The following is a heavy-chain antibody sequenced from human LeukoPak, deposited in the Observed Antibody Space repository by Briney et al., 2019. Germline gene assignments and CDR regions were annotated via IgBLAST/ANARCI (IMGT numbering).Heavy chain of an antibody. CDR2: VHHSGTT. CDR3: ARGAYCSSINCYGFDY. V-gene: IGHV4-34*01. CDR1: GGSFTAFY. D-gene: IGHD2-2*01. J-gene: IGHJ4*02. Sequence: SETLSLTCTVYGGSFTAFYWGWIRQPPGQGLEWIGKVHHSGTTNYNPSLKSRVTLSIDTSKNQISLKLTSVTAADTAVYYCARGAYCSSINCYGFDYWGQGTQVTASS.